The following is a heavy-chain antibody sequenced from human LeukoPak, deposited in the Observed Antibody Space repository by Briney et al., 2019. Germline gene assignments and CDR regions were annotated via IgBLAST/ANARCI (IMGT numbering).Heavy chain of an antibody. CDR1: GYSFTSDW. D-gene: IGHD6-13*01. Sequence: GESLKISCKGSGYSFTSDWIGWVRQMPGKGLEWMGIIYPGDSETRYSPSFQGQVTISADKSISTAYLQWSSLKASDTAIYYCARHLAAAAVDYWGQGTLVTVAS. CDR3: ARHLAAAAVDY. V-gene: IGHV5-51*01. CDR2: IYPGDSET. J-gene: IGHJ4*02.